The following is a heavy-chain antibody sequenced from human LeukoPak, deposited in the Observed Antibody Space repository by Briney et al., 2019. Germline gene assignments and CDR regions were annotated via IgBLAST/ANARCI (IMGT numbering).Heavy chain of an antibody. D-gene: IGHD4/OR15-4a*01. CDR1: GYTFTTYW. CDR3: ARHAPSEFPGAPYDAFDI. V-gene: IGHV5-51*01. Sequence: GESLKISCKDSGYTFTTYWIGWVRQMPGKGLEWMGTIYPGDSDTRYSPSFQGQVTISADKSISTAYLQWSSLKASDTAMYYCARHAPSEFPGAPYDAFDIWGQGTMVTVSS. CDR2: IYPGDSDT. J-gene: IGHJ3*02.